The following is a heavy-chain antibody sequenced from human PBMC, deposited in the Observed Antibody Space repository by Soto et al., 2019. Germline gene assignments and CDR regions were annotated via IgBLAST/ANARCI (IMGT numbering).Heavy chain of an antibody. CDR2: INAGNGNT. CDR1: GYTFTSYA. D-gene: IGHD3-10*01. V-gene: IGHV1-3*01. Sequence: ASVKVSCKASGYTFTSYAMHWVRQAPGQRLEWMGWINAGNGNTKYSQKFQGRVTITRDTSASTAYMELSSLRSEDTAVYYCATDPQWFGELPISYWGQGTLVTVSS. J-gene: IGHJ4*02. CDR3: ATDPQWFGELPISY.